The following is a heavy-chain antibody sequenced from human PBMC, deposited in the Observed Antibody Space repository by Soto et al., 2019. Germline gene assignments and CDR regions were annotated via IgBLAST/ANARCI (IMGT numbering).Heavy chain of an antibody. CDR2: ISYDGRNK. Sequence: QVQLVESGGGVVQPGRSLRLSCAASGFTFSSYAMHWVRQAPGKGLEWVAVISYDGRNKYYADSVKGLFTISRDNSKNTLYLQMNSLRAEDAAVYYCARDNDYTNDYCGQGTLVTVSS. J-gene: IGHJ4*02. CDR3: ARDNDYTNDY. D-gene: IGHD4-4*01. V-gene: IGHV3-30-3*01. CDR1: GFTFSSYA.